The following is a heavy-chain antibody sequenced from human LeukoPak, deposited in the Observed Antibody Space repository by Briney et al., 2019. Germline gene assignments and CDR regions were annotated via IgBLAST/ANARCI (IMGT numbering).Heavy chain of an antibody. Sequence: AGGSLRLSCAASGFTLSNYNMNWVRQAPGKGLEWVAFIRYDGKKTYYADSAKGRFTISRDNSKNTLYLEMNSLRAEDTAVFYCAKDGVILAPGIYWYMDVWGRGTTVTVSS. J-gene: IGHJ6*03. CDR2: IRYDGKKT. D-gene: IGHD3-16*02. CDR3: AKDGVILAPGIYWYMDV. CDR1: GFTLSNYN. V-gene: IGHV3-30*02.